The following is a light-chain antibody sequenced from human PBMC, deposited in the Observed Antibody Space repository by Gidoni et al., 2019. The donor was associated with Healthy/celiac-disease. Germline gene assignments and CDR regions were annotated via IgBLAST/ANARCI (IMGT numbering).Light chain of an antibody. J-gene: IGKJ1*01. V-gene: IGKV3-15*01. Sequence: EIVMTQSPATLSVSPGERATLSCRASQSVSSNLAWYQQKPGQAPRLLIYGASTRATGIPARFSGSGSGTEFTFTISSLQSEDFAVSYCQQYNNWPWTFGQGTKVEIK. CDR2: GAS. CDR3: QQYNNWPWT. CDR1: QSVSSN.